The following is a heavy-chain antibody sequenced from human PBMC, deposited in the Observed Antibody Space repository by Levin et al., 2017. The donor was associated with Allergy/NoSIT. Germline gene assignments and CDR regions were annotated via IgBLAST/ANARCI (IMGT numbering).Heavy chain of an antibody. CDR3: ASARGIVGATFDY. Sequence: KISCKASGGTFSSYTISWVRQAPGQGLEWMGRIIPILGIANYAQKFQGRVTITADKSTSTAYMELSSLRSEDTAVYYCASARGIVGATFDYWGQGTLVTVSS. J-gene: IGHJ4*02. CDR1: GGTFSSYT. V-gene: IGHV1-69*02. D-gene: IGHD1-26*01. CDR2: IIPILGIA.